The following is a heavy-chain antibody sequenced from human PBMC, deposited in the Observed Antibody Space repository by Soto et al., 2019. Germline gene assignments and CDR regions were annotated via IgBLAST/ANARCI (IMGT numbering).Heavy chain of an antibody. J-gene: IGHJ4*02. CDR3: AKQPYYDSSGYYYDY. Sequence: GGSLRLSCAASGFTLSSYAMSWVRQDPGKGLEWVSAISGSGGSTYYADSVKGRFTISRDNSKNTLYLQMNSLRAEDTAVYYCAKQPYYDSSGYYYDYWGQGTLVTVSS. CDR2: ISGSGGST. CDR1: GFTLSSYA. D-gene: IGHD3-22*01. V-gene: IGHV3-23*01.